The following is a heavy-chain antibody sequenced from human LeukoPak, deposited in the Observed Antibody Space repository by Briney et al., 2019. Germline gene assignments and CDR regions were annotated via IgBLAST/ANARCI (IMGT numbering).Heavy chain of an antibody. Sequence: GESLKISCKGPEYDFANYWIGWVRQMPGRGLEWMGIVYPAGSIIHYSPSFQGQVTISVDRSVSTAYPQWTSLKASDSAMYFCARRRYFDTYLDPWGQGTLVTVSS. V-gene: IGHV5-51*01. CDR1: EYDFANYW. D-gene: IGHD2/OR15-2a*01. J-gene: IGHJ5*02. CDR3: ARRRYFDTYLDP. CDR2: VYPAGSII.